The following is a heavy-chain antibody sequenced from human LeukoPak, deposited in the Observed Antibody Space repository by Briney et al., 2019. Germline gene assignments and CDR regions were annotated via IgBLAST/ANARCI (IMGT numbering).Heavy chain of an antibody. J-gene: IGHJ3*02. D-gene: IGHD4-17*01. CDR3: ARVLYGDSYDAFDI. Sequence: GASVRVSCKASGYTFATYYMHWVRQAPGQGLEWMGMINPSGGTTSYAQKFQGRVTMTRDTSISTAYMELSSLRSDDTAVYYCARVLYGDSYDAFDIWGQGTMVTVSS. V-gene: IGHV1-46*01. CDR2: INPSGGTT. CDR1: GYTFATYY.